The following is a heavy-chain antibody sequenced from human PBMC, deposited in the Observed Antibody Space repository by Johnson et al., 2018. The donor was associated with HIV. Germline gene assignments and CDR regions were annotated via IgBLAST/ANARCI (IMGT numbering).Heavy chain of an antibody. J-gene: IGHJ3*02. V-gene: IGHV3-30-3*01. CDR3: VKDGDWGRGDI. CDR2: MSFDETNS. D-gene: IGHD2-21*01. Sequence: QVQLVESGGGVVQPGRSLRLSCAASGFTFSDHAMHWVRQAPGKGLDWVAVMSFDETNSYDSDSVDVKGRFTISRDNSKNTMYLQMDSLRGEDTAVYYCVKDGDWGRGDIWGQGTMVTVSS. CDR1: GFTFSDHA.